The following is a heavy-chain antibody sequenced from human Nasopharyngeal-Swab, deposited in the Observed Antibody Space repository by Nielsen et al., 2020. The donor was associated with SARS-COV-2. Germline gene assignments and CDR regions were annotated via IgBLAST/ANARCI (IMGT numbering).Heavy chain of an antibody. CDR2: SRNKANSYTT. CDR1: GFTLSDQY. CDR3: ASSDYDYYFDY. Sequence: GESLKISCAASGFTLSDQYMDWVRQAPGKGLEWVGRSRNKANSYTTEYAASVKGRFIISRDGSQNSLYLQMNSLKTEDTAVYYCASSDYDYYFDYWGQGTLVTVSS. V-gene: IGHV3-72*01. D-gene: IGHD3-22*01. J-gene: IGHJ4*02.